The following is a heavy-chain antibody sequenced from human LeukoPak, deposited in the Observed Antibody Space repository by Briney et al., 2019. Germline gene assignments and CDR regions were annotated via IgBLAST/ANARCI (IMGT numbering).Heavy chain of an antibody. D-gene: IGHD6-6*01. V-gene: IGHV3-66*01. CDR3: ARAYSSSFNFDY. CDR1: GFTVRSNY. CDR2: IYSGGGT. J-gene: IGHJ4*02. Sequence: GGSLRLSCAASGFTVRSNYMSGLAQAPGKALEWVSFIYSGGGTYYADSVKGKFTISRDNSKNTLYLQMNSLRAEDTAVYYCARAYSSSFNFDYWGQGTLVTVSS.